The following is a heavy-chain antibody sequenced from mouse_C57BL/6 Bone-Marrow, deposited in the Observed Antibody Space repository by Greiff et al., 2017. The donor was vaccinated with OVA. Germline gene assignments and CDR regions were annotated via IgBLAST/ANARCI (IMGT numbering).Heavy chain of an antibody. V-gene: IGHV10-1*01. CDR2: IRSKSNNYAT. J-gene: IGHJ1*03. D-gene: IGHD1-1*01. CDR1: GFSFTTYA. CDR3: VRRGSSLWWYFDV. Sequence: EVKLVESGGGLVQPKGSLKLSCAASGFSFTTYAMNWVRQAPGKGLEWVARIRSKSNNYATYYADSVKDRFTISRDDSESMLYLQMNNLKTEDTAMYYCVRRGSSLWWYFDVWGTGTTVTVSS.